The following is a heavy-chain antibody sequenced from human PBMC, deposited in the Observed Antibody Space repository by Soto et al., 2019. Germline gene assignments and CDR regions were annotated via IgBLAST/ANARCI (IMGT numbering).Heavy chain of an antibody. CDR2: ISGSGSIL. CDR1: GFTFGDYY. J-gene: IGHJ4*02. D-gene: IGHD4-17*01. CDR3: ARDHASDYGDFADF. V-gene: IGHV3-11*01. Sequence: QVQLVASGGDLVEPGGSLRLSCAASGFTFGDYYMSWIRQAPGKGLEWVSYISGSGSILYYSDSVKGRFTISRDNAKNSLYLQMNSLRVDDTALYYCARDHASDYGDFADFWGRGTLVTVSS.